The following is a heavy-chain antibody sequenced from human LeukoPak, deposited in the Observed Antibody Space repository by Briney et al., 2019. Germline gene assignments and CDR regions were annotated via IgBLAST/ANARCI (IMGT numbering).Heavy chain of an antibody. V-gene: IGHV3-7*01. CDR1: GFTFSSYW. CDR3: ARDLTGGIFGVVSRNNWFDP. D-gene: IGHD3-3*01. J-gene: IGHJ5*02. CDR2: IKQDGSEK. Sequence: PGRSLRLSCAASGFTFSSYWMSWVRQAPGKGLEWVANIKQDGSEKYYVDSVKGRFTISRDNAKNSLYLQMNSLRAEDTAVYYCARDLTGGIFGVVSRNNWFDPWGQGTLVTVSS.